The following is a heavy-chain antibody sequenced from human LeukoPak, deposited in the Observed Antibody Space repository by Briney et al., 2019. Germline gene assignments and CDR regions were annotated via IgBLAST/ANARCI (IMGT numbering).Heavy chain of an antibody. J-gene: IGHJ4*02. V-gene: IGHV4-39*07. Sequence: PSETLSLTCTVSGGSISSSSYYWGWIRQPPGKGLEWIGSIYYSGSTYYNPSLKSRVTISVDTSKNQFSLKLSSVTAADTAVYYCARGTYYYDSSGRMGPFDYWGQGTLVTVSS. D-gene: IGHD3-22*01. CDR1: GGSISSSSYY. CDR3: ARGTYYYDSSGRMGPFDY. CDR2: IYYSGST.